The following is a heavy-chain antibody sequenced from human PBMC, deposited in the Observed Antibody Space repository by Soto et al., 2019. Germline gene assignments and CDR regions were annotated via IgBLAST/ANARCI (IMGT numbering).Heavy chain of an antibody. D-gene: IGHD3-10*01. J-gene: IGHJ3*02. Sequence: PGGSLRLSCAASGFTFDDYAMHWVRQAPGKGLEWVSGISWNSGSIGYADSVKGRFTISRDNAKNSLYLQMNSLRAEDTALYYCAKEQGSGSSYDAFDIWGQGTMVTV. V-gene: IGHV3-9*01. CDR1: GFTFDDYA. CDR3: AKEQGSGSSYDAFDI. CDR2: ISWNSGSI.